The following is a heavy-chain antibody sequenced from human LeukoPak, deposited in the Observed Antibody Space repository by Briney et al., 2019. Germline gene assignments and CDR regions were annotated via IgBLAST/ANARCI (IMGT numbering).Heavy chain of an antibody. V-gene: IGHV3-23*01. Sequence: GGSRRLSCAASGFTFSSYAMSWVRQAPGNGLEWVSAISGSGGSTYYADSVKGRFTISRDNSKNTLYLQMNSLRAEDTAVYYCAKDPDRAAAGTFDYWGQGTLVTVSS. J-gene: IGHJ4*02. D-gene: IGHD6-13*01. CDR2: ISGSGGST. CDR1: GFTFSSYA. CDR3: AKDPDRAAAGTFDY.